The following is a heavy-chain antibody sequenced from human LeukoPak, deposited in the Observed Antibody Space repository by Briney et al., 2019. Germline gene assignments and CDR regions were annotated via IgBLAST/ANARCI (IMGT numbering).Heavy chain of an antibody. CDR2: IYHSGST. V-gene: IGHV4-30-2*01. J-gene: IGHJ4*02. CDR3: ARLINKPIAATGTGPFDH. CDR1: GGSISSGGYS. D-gene: IGHD6-13*01. Sequence: SETLSLTCAVSGGSISSGGYSWSWLRQPPGKGLEWIGYIYHSGSTYYNPSLKSRVTISVDRSKNQFSLKLSSVTAADTAVYYCARLINKPIAATGTGPFDHWGQGTLVTVSS.